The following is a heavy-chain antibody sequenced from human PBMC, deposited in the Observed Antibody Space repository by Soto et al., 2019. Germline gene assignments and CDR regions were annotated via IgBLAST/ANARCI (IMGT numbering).Heavy chain of an antibody. V-gene: IGHV1-46*03. CDR2: INPTGGST. CDR3: ARVGGTMIRGGNDY. Sequence: ASVKVSCKASGYTFTNYYMHCVRQALGQGLEWMGIINPTGGSTTYAEKFQGRVTMTRDTSTSTVYMELNSLRSEDTAVYYCARVGGTMIRGGNDYWGQGTPVTVSS. D-gene: IGHD3-10*01. J-gene: IGHJ4*02. CDR1: GYTFTNYY.